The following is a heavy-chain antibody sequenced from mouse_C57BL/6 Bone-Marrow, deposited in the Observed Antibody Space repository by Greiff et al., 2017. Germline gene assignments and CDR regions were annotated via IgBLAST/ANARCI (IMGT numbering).Heavy chain of an antibody. CDR2: ISYDGSN. CDR1: GYSITSGYY. D-gene: IGHD2-1*01. V-gene: IGHV3-6*01. CDR3: AGCYYPWVAY. Sequence: EVQLQQSGPGLVKPSQSLSLTCSVTGYSITSGYYWNWIRQFPGNKLEWMGYISYDGSNNYNPSLKNRISITRDTSKNQCFLKLKSVTTEDTATEYCAGCYYPWVAYWGQGTLVTVSA. J-gene: IGHJ3*01.